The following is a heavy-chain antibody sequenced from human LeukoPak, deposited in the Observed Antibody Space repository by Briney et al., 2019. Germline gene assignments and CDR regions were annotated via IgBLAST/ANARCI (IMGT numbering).Heavy chain of an antibody. CDR1: GYTFTGYY. D-gene: IGHD5-18*01. J-gene: IGHJ6*03. CDR3: ARVFYSYGGDSFYYYLNV. V-gene: IGHV1-2*02. Sequence: ASVKVSCKASGYTFTGYYMHWVRQAPGQGLEWMGWINPNSGGTNYAQKFQGRVTMTRDTSISTAYMELSRQRSDDTAVYYCARVFYSYGGDSFYYYLNVWGKGTTVTVSS. CDR2: INPNSGGT.